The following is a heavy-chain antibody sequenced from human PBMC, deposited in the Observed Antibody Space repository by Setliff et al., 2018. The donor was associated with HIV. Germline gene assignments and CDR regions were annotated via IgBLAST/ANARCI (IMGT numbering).Heavy chain of an antibody. Sequence: PSETLSLTCAVYGGSCSGYYWTWIRKHPGKDLEWIGEINHSGNTTYNPSLKTRVTISVDTSKNQFSLNLRSVTAADTAVYYCARGPSGSFYRRLDYWGQGTLVTVS. CDR1: GGSCSGYY. CDR2: INHSGNT. D-gene: IGHD1-26*01. J-gene: IGHJ4*02. CDR3: ARGPSGSFYRRLDY. V-gene: IGHV4-34*01.